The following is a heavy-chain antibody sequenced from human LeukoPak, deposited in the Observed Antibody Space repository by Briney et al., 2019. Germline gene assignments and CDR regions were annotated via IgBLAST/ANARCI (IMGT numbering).Heavy chain of an antibody. V-gene: IGHV4-30-2*01. CDR3: ARGRTTSRYGMDV. D-gene: IGHD4-4*01. CDR2: IYHSGST. J-gene: IGHJ6*02. CDR1: GGSISSGGYS. Sequence: SQTLSLTCAVSGGSISSGGYSWSWIRQPPGKGLEWIGYIYHSGSTYYNPSLKSRVTISVDRSKNQFSLKLSSVTAADTAVYYRARGRTTSRYGMDVWGQGTTVTVSS.